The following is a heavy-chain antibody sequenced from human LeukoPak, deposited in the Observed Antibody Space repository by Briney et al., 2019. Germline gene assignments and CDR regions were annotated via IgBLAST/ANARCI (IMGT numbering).Heavy chain of an antibody. D-gene: IGHD1-14*01. CDR2: TYYRSRWSS. J-gene: IGHJ3*02. Sequence: QTLSLTCAISGDSVSSFDAAWNWIRQSPSRGLEWLGRTYYRSRWSSDYALSVKSRISVTSDTSKDQFSLQLSSVTPEDTAVYYCTRAAHRAFDIWGQGTLVIVSP. CDR1: GDSVSSFDAA. V-gene: IGHV6-1*01. CDR3: TRAAHRAFDI.